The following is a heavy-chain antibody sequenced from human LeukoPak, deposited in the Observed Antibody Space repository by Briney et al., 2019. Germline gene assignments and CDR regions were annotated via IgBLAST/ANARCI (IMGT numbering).Heavy chain of an antibody. CDR3: AKDAGDCSSTSCHTYYFDY. CDR2: ISWDGGST. J-gene: IGHJ4*02. Sequence: GGSLRLSCAASGFTFDDYTMHWVRQAPGKGLEWVSLISWDGGSTYYADSVKGRFTISRDNSKNSLYLQMNSLRTEDTALYYCAKDAGDCSSTSCHTYYFDYWGQGTLVTVSS. D-gene: IGHD2-2*02. CDR1: GFTFDDYT. V-gene: IGHV3-43*01.